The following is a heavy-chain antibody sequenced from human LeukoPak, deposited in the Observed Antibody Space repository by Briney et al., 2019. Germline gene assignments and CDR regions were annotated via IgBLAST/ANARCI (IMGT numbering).Heavy chain of an antibody. CDR1: GFTFGRYG. V-gene: IGHV3-30*12. CDR3: ARPLDSGNYALSVLRY. CDR2: ISYDGSNE. Sequence: GGSLGLSCAASGFTFGRYGMHWVRQAPGKGLEWVALISYDGSNEYYADSVKGRFTISRDNSKNTLYLQMNSLRAEDTAVYYCARPLDSGNYALSVLRYWGQGTLVTVSS. D-gene: IGHD3-22*01. J-gene: IGHJ4*02.